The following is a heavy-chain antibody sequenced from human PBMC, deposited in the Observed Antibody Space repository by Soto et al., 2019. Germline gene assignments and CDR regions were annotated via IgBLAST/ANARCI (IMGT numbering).Heavy chain of an antibody. CDR1: GYSFTSYW. D-gene: IGHD2-2*01. J-gene: IGHJ6*02. Sequence: PGESLKISCKGSGYSFTSYWISWVRQMPGKGLEWMGRIDPSDSYTNYSPSFQGHVTISADKSISTAYLQWSSLKASDTAMYYCARRRYCSSTSCYRLRNYYYGMDVWGQGTTVTVSS. V-gene: IGHV5-10-1*01. CDR2: IDPSDSYT. CDR3: ARRRYCSSTSCYRLRNYYYGMDV.